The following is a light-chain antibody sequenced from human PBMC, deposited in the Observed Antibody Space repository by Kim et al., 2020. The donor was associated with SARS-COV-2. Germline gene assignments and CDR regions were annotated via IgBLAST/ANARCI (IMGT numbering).Light chain of an antibody. Sequence: DIQMTQSPSSLSASVGDRVTITCRASQSISSYLNWYQQKPGKAPKLLIYAASSLQSGVPSRFSGSGSGTDFTLTISSLQPEDFATYYCQQSYSTPFGPGTKVDFK. CDR3: QQSYSTP. CDR2: AAS. J-gene: IGKJ3*01. CDR1: QSISSY. V-gene: IGKV1-39*01.